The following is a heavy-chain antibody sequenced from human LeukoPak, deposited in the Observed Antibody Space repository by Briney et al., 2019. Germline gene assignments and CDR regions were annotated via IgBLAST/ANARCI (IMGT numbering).Heavy chain of an antibody. Sequence: GGSLRLSCAASGFTVSNNYMSWVRQAPGRGLEWVSVIYSGGTMYYADSVKGRFIISRDNSKNTLFLQMNSLRADDTAVYYCARALLRPWFDPWGQGTLVTVSS. CDR1: GFTVSNNY. V-gene: IGHV3-53*01. J-gene: IGHJ5*02. D-gene: IGHD3-22*01. CDR3: ARALLRPWFDP. CDR2: IYSGGTM.